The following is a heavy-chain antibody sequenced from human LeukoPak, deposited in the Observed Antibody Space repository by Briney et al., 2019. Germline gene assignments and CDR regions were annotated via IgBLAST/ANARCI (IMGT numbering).Heavy chain of an antibody. CDR3: ATDTYSGSYRWFDP. D-gene: IGHD1-26*01. V-gene: IGHV1-24*01. CDR1: GYTLTELS. J-gene: IGHJ5*02. Sequence: ASVKVSCKVSGYTLTELSMHWVRQAPGKGLEWMGGFDPEDGETIYAQKFQSRVTMTEGTSTDTAYMELSSLRSEDTAVYYCATDTYSGSYRWFDPWGQGTLVTVSS. CDR2: FDPEDGET.